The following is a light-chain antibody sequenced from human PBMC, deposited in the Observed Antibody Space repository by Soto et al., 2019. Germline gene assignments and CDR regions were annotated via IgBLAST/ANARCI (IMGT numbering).Light chain of an antibody. Sequence: DIQMTQSPSSLSASVGDRVTITCRASQDIEFFLAWFQQKPGKAHKSLIYATSKLQDGVPSQFTGSGSGTEFTLTISTLQPEDVATYYCQQYNTYPCTFGPGTKVEV. J-gene: IGKJ4*02. CDR2: ATS. CDR1: QDIEFF. CDR3: QQYNTYPCT. V-gene: IGKV1-16*02.